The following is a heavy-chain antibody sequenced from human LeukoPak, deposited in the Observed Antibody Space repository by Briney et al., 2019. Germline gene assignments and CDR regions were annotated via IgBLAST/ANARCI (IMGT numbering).Heavy chain of an antibody. Sequence: GASVKVSCKASGYTFTSYGISWVRQAPGQGLEWMGWISAYNGNTNYAQKLQGRVTMTTDTSTSTAYMELSSPRSDDTAVYYCASSSSNGVYYFDYWGQGTLVTVSS. CDR3: ASSSSNGVYYFDY. V-gene: IGHV1-18*01. J-gene: IGHJ4*02. D-gene: IGHD6-13*01. CDR1: GYTFTSYG. CDR2: ISAYNGNT.